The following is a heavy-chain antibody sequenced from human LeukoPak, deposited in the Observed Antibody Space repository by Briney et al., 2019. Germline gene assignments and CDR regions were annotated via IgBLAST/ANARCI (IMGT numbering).Heavy chain of an antibody. Sequence: GASVKVSCKASGYTFTTYYTYWVRQAPGQGLEWMGVINPGGGSTTYAQKFQDRVTTARDTSTSTVYMELSSLRSEDTAVYYCTKDPYNYGSYWGQGTLVTVSS. CDR1: GYTFTTYY. D-gene: IGHD5-18*01. CDR3: TKDPYNYGSY. CDR2: INPGGGST. J-gene: IGHJ4*02. V-gene: IGHV1-46*01.